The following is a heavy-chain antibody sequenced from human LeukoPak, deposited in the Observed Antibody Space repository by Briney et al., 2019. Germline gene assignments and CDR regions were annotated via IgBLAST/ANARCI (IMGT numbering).Heavy chain of an antibody. CDR3: AGGTLYGVVTPLQY. D-gene: IGHD3-3*01. CDR1: GGSISSSSYY. J-gene: IGHJ4*02. Sequence: SETLSLTCTVPGGSISSSSYYWSWIRQSPGKGLEWIGYIYSSGSTNSNPSLKSRLTMSVDTSKKQFSLKLSSVTAADTAVYYCAGGTLYGVVTPLQYWGQGTPVTVSP. CDR2: IYSSGST. V-gene: IGHV4-61*01.